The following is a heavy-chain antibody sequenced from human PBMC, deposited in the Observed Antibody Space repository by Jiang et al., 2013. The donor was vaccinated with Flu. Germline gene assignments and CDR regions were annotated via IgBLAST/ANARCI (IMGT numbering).Heavy chain of an antibody. D-gene: IGHD3-3*01. CDR3: ARDNYDFWSGSYGMDV. J-gene: IGHJ6*02. Sequence: QSGSELKKPGASVKVSCKASGYTFTSYAMNWVRQAPGQGLEWMGWINTNTGNPTYAQGFTGRFVFSLDASVSTAYLQICSLKAEDTAVYYCARDNYDFWSGSYGMDVWGQGTTVTVSS. CDR2: INTNTGNP. CDR1: GYTFTSYA. V-gene: IGHV7-4-1*01.